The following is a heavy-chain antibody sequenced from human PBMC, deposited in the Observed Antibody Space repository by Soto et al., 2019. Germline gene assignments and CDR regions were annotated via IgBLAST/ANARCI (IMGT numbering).Heavy chain of an antibody. D-gene: IGHD6-19*01. Sequence: PXGILALSSSVSGADINTYSWTWIRHAAGKGLEWIGRIYTSASINYNPSLKGRVTLSVDTSTNQVSLRLASVTAADTAIYYCARDREAGYNFYYGMDVWGQRTTVTVSS. J-gene: IGHJ6*02. V-gene: IGHV4-4*07. CDR3: ARDREAGYNFYYGMDV. CDR2: IYTSASI. CDR1: GADINTYS.